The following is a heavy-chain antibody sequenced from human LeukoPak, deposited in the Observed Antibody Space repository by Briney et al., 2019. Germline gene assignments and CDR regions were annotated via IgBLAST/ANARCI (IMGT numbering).Heavy chain of an antibody. CDR1: GFSLSTSGVR. CDR2: IDWYDDK. Sequence: SGPALVKPTQTLTLTCTFSGFSLSTSGVRVSWIRPPPGKALEWLARIDWYDDKLYSTSLKTRLTIAKDTSKNQVVITMTNMDPVDTATYYCARNHGLYGSGSYLFDYWGQGTLVTVSS. V-gene: IGHV2-70*04. CDR3: ARNHGLYGSGSYLFDY. J-gene: IGHJ4*02. D-gene: IGHD3-10*01.